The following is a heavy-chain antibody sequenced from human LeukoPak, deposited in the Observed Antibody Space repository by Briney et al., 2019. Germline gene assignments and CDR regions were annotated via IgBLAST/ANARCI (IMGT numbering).Heavy chain of an antibody. V-gene: IGHV3-72*01. Sequence: PGGSLRLSCAASGFTFSNYGMHWVRQAPGKGLEWVGRTRNKANGYTTICAASVKGRFTVSRDESKNSLYLQMNSLRTEDTAVYYCARGFRSFDSWGQGTLVTVSS. CDR2: TRNKANGYTT. J-gene: IGHJ4*02. CDR3: ARGFRSFDS. CDR1: GFTFSNYG. D-gene: IGHD1-14*01.